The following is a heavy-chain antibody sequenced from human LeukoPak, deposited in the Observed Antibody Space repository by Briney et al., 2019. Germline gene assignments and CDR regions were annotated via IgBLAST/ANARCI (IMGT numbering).Heavy chain of an antibody. J-gene: IGHJ3*01. D-gene: IGHD7-27*01. V-gene: IGHV4-38-2*02. CDR1: GYSISSGFD. CDR3: ARDWAHGAFDF. Sequence: PSETLSLTCAVSGYSISSGFDWGWIRQTPEKGLEWIASIHFSGTTYYNPSLKNRVTISVDTSKDQFFLQMSSVTAADTAVYCCARDWAHGAFDFWGQGTIVTVSS. CDR2: IHFSGTT.